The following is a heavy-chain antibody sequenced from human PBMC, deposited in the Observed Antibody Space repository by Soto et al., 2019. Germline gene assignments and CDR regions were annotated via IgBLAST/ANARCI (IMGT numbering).Heavy chain of an antibody. CDR2: ISYDGSNK. CDR1: GFTFSSYG. J-gene: IGHJ3*02. Sequence: GGSLRLSCAASGFTFSSYGMHWVRQAPGKGLEWVAVISYDGSNKYYADSVKGRFTISRDNSKNTLYLQMNSLRAEDTAVYYCAKDLSSGYTKGAFDIWGQGTMVTVSS. V-gene: IGHV3-30*18. CDR3: AKDLSSGYTKGAFDI. D-gene: IGHD3-22*01.